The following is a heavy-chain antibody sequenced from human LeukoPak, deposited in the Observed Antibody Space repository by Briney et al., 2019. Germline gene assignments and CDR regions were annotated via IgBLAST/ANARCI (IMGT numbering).Heavy chain of an antibody. CDR3: AKELYYYDSSGYYYVIDY. CDR2: IYSGGST. J-gene: IGHJ4*02. CDR1: GFTVSTNY. Sequence: PGGSLRLSCAASGFTVSTNYMTWVRQAPGKGLEWVSVIYSGGSTYYADSVQGRFTISRDNSKNTLYLQMNSLRAEDTAVYYCAKELYYYDSSGYYYVIDYWGQGTLVTVSS. D-gene: IGHD3-22*01. V-gene: IGHV3-53*01.